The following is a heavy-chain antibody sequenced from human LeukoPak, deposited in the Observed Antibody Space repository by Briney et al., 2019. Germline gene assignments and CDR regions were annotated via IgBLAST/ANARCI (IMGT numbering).Heavy chain of an antibody. CDR3: ARDPTPILGVVIYFDY. CDR2: IKQDGSEK. D-gene: IGHD3-3*01. CDR1: GFTFSSYW. V-gene: IGHV3-7*01. Sequence: PGGSLRLSCAASGFTFSSYWMSWVRQAPGKGLEWVANIKQDGSEKYYVDSVKGRFTISRDNAKNSLYLQMNSLRAEDTAVYYCARDPTPILGVVIYFDYWGQGTLVTVSS. J-gene: IGHJ4*02.